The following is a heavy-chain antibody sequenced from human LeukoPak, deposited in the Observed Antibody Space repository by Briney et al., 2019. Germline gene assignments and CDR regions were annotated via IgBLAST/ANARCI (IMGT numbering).Heavy chain of an antibody. CDR2: IWDDGSNK. CDR1: GFTFRSYG. V-gene: IGHV3-33*06. CDR3: AKDILRFWSGYSAPDY. Sequence: GRSLRLSCAASGFTFRSYGMHWVRQAPGKGLEWVSVIWDDGSNKYYADSVKGRFTVSRDNSKNTLYLQMNSLRAEDTAVYYCAKDILRFWSGYSAPDYRGQGALVTASS. D-gene: IGHD3-3*01. J-gene: IGHJ4*02.